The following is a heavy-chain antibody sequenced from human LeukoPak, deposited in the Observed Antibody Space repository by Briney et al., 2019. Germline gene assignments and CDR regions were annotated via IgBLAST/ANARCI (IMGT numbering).Heavy chain of an antibody. CDR3: ARDQLSHDAFDI. V-gene: IGHV3-21*01. Sequence: GGSLRLSCAASGFTFSSYSMNWVRQAPGKGLEWVSSISSSSSYIYYADSVKGRFTISRDNAKNSLYLQMNSLRAEDTAVYYCARDQLSHDAFDIWGQGTMVTVSS. CDR1: GFTFSSYS. D-gene: IGHD5-18*01. CDR2: ISSSSSYI. J-gene: IGHJ3*02.